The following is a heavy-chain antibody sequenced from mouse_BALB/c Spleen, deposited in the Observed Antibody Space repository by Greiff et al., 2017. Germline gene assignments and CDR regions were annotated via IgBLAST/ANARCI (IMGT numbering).Heavy chain of an antibody. J-gene: IGHJ3*01. D-gene: IGHD2-4*01. Sequence: VQLQQSGAELVKPGASVKLSCKASGYTFTSYYMYWVKQRPGQGLEWIGEINPSNGGTNFNEKFKSKATLTVDKSSSTAYMQLSSLTSEDSAVYYCTRCLYDSPFAYWGQGTLVTVSA. CDR3: TRCLYDSPFAY. V-gene: IGHV1S81*02. CDR2: INPSNGGT. CDR1: GYTFTSYY.